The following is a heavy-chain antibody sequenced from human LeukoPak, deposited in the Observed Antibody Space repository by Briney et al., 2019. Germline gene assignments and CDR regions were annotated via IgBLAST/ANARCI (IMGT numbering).Heavy chain of an antibody. J-gene: IGHJ4*02. D-gene: IGHD4-23*01. CDR2: TNGATGNT. CDR3: ARSPGGNARTWLDY. CDR1: GYTFTNYA. Sequence: ASVKVSCKASGYTFTNYALHWVRQAPGQRLEWMGWTNGATGNTRFSQDFQGRLTITIDTSASTAYVELSSLRSEDTAVYYCARSPGGNARTWLDYWGQGTLVTVSS. V-gene: IGHV1-3*02.